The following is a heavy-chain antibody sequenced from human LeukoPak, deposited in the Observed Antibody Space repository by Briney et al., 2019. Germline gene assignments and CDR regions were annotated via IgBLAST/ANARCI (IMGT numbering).Heavy chain of an antibody. J-gene: IGHJ4*02. V-gene: IGHV3-21*01. CDR3: ARDECSSTSCPTGY. D-gene: IGHD2-2*01. Sequence: GGSLRLSXAASGFTFSSYSMNWVSQAPGKGLEWVSSISSSSSYIYYADSVKGRFTISRDNAKNSLYLQMNSLRAEDTAVYYCARDECSSTSCPTGYWGQGTLVTVSS. CDR1: GFTFSSYS. CDR2: ISSSSSYI.